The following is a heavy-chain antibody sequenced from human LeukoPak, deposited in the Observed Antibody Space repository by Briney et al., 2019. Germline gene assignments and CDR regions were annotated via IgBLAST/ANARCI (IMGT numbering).Heavy chain of an antibody. D-gene: IGHD3-22*01. J-gene: IGHJ4*02. CDR1: GFTFSNFL. CDR3: AKGSYYDSSGSFYFDY. Sequence: PGGSLRLSCAASGFTFSNFLMTWVRQAPGKGPEWVSAISGSGGDTYYADSVKGRFTISRDNSKNTLYLQMNSLRAEDTAVYYCAKGSYYDSSGSFYFDYWGQGTLVTVSS. CDR2: ISGSGGDT. V-gene: IGHV3-23*01.